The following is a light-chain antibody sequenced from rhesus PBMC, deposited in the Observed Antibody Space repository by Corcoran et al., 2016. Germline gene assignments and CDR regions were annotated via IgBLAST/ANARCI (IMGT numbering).Light chain of an antibody. CDR2: RTS. Sequence: EIVLTQSPTSMAVSQGERVTISCTASSSVSTSYLHWYQQKPGIPPRLLVYRTSSLASGVPARFSGSGSGTSYTLTISSMEAEDAANYYCQQGNSILTVGGGTKVEIK. V-gene: IGKV3-42*01. CDR1: SSVSTS. CDR3: QQGNSILT. J-gene: IGKJ4*01.